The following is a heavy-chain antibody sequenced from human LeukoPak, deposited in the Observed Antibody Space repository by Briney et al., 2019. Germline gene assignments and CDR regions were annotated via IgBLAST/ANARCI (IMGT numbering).Heavy chain of an antibody. J-gene: IGHJ4*02. V-gene: IGHV4-34*01. CDR1: GGSFSGYY. CDR3: ARGPPYDYVWGSYRFNFDY. CDR2: INHSGST. D-gene: IGHD3-16*02. Sequence: PSETLSLTCAAYGGSFSGYYWSWIRQPPGKGLEWIGEINHSGSTNYNPSLKSRVTISVDTSKNQFSLKLSSVTAADTAVYYCARGPPYDYVWGSYRFNFDYWGQGTLVTVSS.